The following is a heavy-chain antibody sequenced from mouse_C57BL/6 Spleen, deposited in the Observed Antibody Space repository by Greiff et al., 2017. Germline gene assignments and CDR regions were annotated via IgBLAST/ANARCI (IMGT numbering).Heavy chain of an antibody. J-gene: IGHJ1*03. D-gene: IGHD1-1*01. CDR1: VYTFTSYW. Sequence: QVQLQQPGAELVMPGASVKLSCKASVYTFTSYWMHWVKQSPGPGLEWIGEIDPSDSYTTSNQKFKGKSTLTVDKSSNTAYMQLSSLTSEDSAVYYGARSGTTGSTWGYFDVWGTGTTVTVSS. V-gene: IGHV1-69*01. CDR3: ARSGTTGSTWGYFDV. CDR2: IDPSDSYT.